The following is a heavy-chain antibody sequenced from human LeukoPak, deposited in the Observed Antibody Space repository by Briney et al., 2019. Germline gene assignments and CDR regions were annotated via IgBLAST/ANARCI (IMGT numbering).Heavy chain of an antibody. J-gene: IGHJ5*02. D-gene: IGHD3-16*01. V-gene: IGHV3-7*01. CDR1: GFTFSSYW. CDR3: ARTVTYAYVS. Sequence: GGSLRLSCAASGFTFSSYWMSWVRQTPGKGLEWVANIKEDGSEKNYVDSAKGRFTISRDNTKNSLYLQMSTLRVEDTAVYFCARTVTYAYVSWGQGTLVTVSS. CDR2: IKEDGSEK.